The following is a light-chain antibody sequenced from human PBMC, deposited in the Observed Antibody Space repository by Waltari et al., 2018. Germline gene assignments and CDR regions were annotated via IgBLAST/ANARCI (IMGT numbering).Light chain of an antibody. CDR2: SNN. Sequence: QSVLTQPPSASGTPGQRVTIYCSGSRSQLGSNTVNWYQQLPGTAPKLLIYTNTQQPPGTSPNLLIYSNNQRPSGVPDRFSGSKSGTSASLAISGLQSEDEADYYCAAWDDSLNGGNVFGSGTKVTVL. V-gene: IGLV1-44*01. CDR3: AAWDDSLNGGNV. J-gene: IGLJ6*01. CDR1: RSQLGSNT.